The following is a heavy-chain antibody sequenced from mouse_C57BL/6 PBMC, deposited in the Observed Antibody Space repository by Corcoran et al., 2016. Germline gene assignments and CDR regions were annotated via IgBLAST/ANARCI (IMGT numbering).Heavy chain of an antibody. CDR2: IYPRSGNT. CDR3: ARGSSLHDY. CDR1: GYTFPSYG. Sequence: QVQLPQSGAALARPGASVQLSYKASGYTFPSYGISWVKQRTGQGLEWIGEIYPRSGNTYYNEKFKGKDTLTADKSSSTAYMELRSLTSEDSAVYCSARGSSLHDYWGQGTTLTVSS. V-gene: IGHV1-81*01. D-gene: IGHD1-1*01. J-gene: IGHJ2*01.